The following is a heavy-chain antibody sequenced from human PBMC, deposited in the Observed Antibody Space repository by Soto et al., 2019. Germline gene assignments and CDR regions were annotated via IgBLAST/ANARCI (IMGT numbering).Heavy chain of an antibody. CDR1: GGSISSASYY. Sequence: PSETLSLTCTVSGGSISSASYYWSWIRQHPGKGLEWIGYVSHSGSTYYNPSLKSRVIISVDTSKNQFSLSLTSVTAADTAVYYCAREYTYGSNFFDCWGQGVLVTVS. CDR2: VSHSGST. V-gene: IGHV4-31*03. CDR3: AREYTYGSNFFDC. J-gene: IGHJ4*02. D-gene: IGHD5-18*01.